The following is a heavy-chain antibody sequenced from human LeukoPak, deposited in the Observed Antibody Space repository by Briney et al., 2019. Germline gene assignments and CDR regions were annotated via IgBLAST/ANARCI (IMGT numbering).Heavy chain of an antibody. CDR3: ARDGWDYVWGSYRPNPLDY. CDR2: IKQDGSEK. V-gene: IGHV3-7*01. D-gene: IGHD3-16*02. CDR1: GFTFSNAW. J-gene: IGHJ4*02. Sequence: PGGSLRLSCAASGFTFSNAWMSWVRQAPGKGLEWVANIKQDGSEKYYVDSVKGRFTISRDNAKNSLYLQMNSLRAEDTAVYYCARDGWDYVWGSYRPNPLDYWGQGTLVTVSS.